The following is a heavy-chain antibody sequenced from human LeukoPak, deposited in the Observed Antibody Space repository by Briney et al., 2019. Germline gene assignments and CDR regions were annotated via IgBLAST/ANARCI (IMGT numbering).Heavy chain of an antibody. CDR1: GFTFRSYW. J-gene: IGHJ3*02. Sequence: GGSLRLSCAASGFTFRSYWMHWVRQAPGKGLERVAFIRYDGINKYYADSVKGRFTISRDSFKNTLYLQMNSLRPEDTAVYYCARIAAAGLDDAFDIWGQGTMVTVSS. V-gene: IGHV3-30*02. D-gene: IGHD6-13*01. CDR2: IRYDGINK. CDR3: ARIAAAGLDDAFDI.